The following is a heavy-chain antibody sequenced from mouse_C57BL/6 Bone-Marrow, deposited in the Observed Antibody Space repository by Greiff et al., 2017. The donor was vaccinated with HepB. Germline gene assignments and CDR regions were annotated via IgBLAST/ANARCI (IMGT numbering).Heavy chain of an antibody. CDR2: INPYNGDT. CDR3: ARSLITTVVVHFDY. Sequence: EVQRVESGPELVKPGDSVKISCKASGYSFTGYFMNWVMQSHGKSLEWIGRINPYNGDTFYNQKFKGKATLTVDKSSSTAHMELRSLTSEDSAVYYCARSLITTVVVHFDYWGQGTTLTVSS. CDR1: GYSFTGYF. V-gene: IGHV1-20*01. D-gene: IGHD1-1*01. J-gene: IGHJ2*01.